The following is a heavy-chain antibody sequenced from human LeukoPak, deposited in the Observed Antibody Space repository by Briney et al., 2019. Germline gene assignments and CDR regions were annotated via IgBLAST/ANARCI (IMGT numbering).Heavy chain of an antibody. Sequence: GGSLRLSCTASGFTFSNYWMSWVRQAPGKGLEWVSAISGSGGSTYYTDSVKGRFTISRDNSKNTLYLQMNSLRAEDTAIYYCANNQGIAAAGTDYWGQGALVTVSS. J-gene: IGHJ4*02. CDR3: ANNQGIAAAGTDY. D-gene: IGHD6-13*01. V-gene: IGHV3-23*01. CDR2: ISGSGGST. CDR1: GFTFSNYW.